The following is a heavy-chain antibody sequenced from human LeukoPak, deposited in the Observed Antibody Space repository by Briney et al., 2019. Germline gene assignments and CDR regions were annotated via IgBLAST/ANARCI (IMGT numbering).Heavy chain of an antibody. D-gene: IGHD3-9*01. V-gene: IGHV3-21*01. J-gene: IGHJ6*02. CDR2: ITISSNFI. CDR3: ARDGHGDGFLTGYSYFGMDV. CDR1: GFSLSSYS. Sequence: PGGSLRLSCAASGFSLSSYSMNWVRQAPGKGLDWVSSITISSNFIYYADSVKGRFTISRDNAKSSLFLQMNSLRAEDTAVYFCARDGHGDGFLTGYSYFGMDVWGHGTTVTVSS.